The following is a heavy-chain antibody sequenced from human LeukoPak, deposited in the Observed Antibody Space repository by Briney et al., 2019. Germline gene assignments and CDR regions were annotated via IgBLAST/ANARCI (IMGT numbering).Heavy chain of an antibody. CDR2: INPKSGAT. CDR3: AKGATEGYYYYYGLDV. J-gene: IGHJ6*02. Sequence: GASVKDSCKASGYTFTSYYMHWVRQAPGQGLEWMGWINPKSGATTYAQKFQDRVTLTRDTSINTAYMDLSGLTSDDTAVFYCAKGATEGYYYYYGLDVWGQGTTVTVSS. CDR1: GYTFTSYY. V-gene: IGHV1-2*02.